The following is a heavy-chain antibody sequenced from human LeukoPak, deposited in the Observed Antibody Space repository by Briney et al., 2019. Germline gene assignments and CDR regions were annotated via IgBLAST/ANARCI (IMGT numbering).Heavy chain of an antibody. V-gene: IGHV4-4*09. CDR2: IYTSGST. D-gene: IGHD1-14*01. CDR3: ARHQILWEPDAFDI. Sequence: SETLSLTCTVSGGSISSYYWSWIRQPPGKGLEWIGNIYTSGSTNYNPSLKSRVTISVDTSKNQFSLKLSSVTAADTAVYYCARHQILWEPDAFDIWGQGTMVTVSS. J-gene: IGHJ3*02. CDR1: GGSISSYY.